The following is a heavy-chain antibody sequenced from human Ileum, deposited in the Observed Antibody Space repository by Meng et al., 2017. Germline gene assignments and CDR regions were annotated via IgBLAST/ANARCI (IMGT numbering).Heavy chain of an antibody. CDR3: AKKGAAGNFPLLDS. V-gene: IGHV3-23*01. J-gene: IGHJ4*02. Sequence: GESLKISCAASGFTFTNYAMSRVRQAPGQRLEWVAGITNTGGGAYYPDSGKGRSTISRDNYKNMLYQQPNSLTTEDTAIYYCAKKGAAGNFPLLDSWGQGTLVTVSS. CDR2: ITNTGGGA. D-gene: IGHD6-13*01. CDR1: GFTFTNYA.